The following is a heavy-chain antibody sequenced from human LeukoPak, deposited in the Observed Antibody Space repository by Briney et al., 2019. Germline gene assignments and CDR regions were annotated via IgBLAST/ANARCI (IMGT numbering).Heavy chain of an antibody. CDR2: IKEDGSET. CDR3: ARNYYDSSAYYYFDY. J-gene: IGHJ4*02. V-gene: IGHV3-7*04. Sequence: GGSLRLSCVASAFAFSSNWMSWVRQAPGKGLEWVATIKEDGSETYYVDSVKGRFTISRDNAKNSLYLQMNSLRAEDTAVYYCARNYYDSSAYYYFDYWGQGTLVTVSS. CDR1: AFAFSSNW. D-gene: IGHD3-22*01.